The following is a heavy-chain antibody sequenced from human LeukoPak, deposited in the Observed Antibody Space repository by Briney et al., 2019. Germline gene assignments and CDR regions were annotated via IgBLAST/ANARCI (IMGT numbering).Heavy chain of an antibody. CDR2: IYHSGSP. D-gene: IGHD3-10*01. CDR1: GGSMNSSHW. V-gene: IGHV4/OR15-8*01. J-gene: IGHJ3*02. CDR3: AKSNGYGLVDI. Sequence: PSETLSLTCVVSGGSMNSSHWWSWVRQPPGKGLEWIGEIYHSGSPAYKSSLKSRVTISVDKSKKQFSINLNSVTAADTAAYYCAKSNGYGLVDIWGQGTMVTVSS.